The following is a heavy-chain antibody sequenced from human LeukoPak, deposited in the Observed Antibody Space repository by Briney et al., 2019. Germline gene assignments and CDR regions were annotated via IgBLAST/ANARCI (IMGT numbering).Heavy chain of an antibody. CDR3: LRGDRRDY. V-gene: IGHV3-30*02. Sequence: GGSLRLSCAAAGFAFSSYGMHWVRQAPGKGLEWVAFIRYDGSNKYYADSVKGRFIISRDNAKDSLYLQMNSLRVEDTAVYYCLRGDRRDYWGQGTLVTVSS. CDR2: IRYDGSNK. J-gene: IGHJ4*02. CDR1: GFAFSSYG.